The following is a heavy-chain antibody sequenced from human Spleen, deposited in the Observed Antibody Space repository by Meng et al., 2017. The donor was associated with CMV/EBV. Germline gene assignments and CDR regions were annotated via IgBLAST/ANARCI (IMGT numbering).Heavy chain of an antibody. D-gene: IGHD2-2*01. V-gene: IGHV1-69*10. J-gene: IGHJ6*02. CDR2: IIPILGIA. Sequence: ISWVRQAPGQGLEWMGGIIPILGIANYAQKFQGRVTITADKSTSTAYMELSSLRSEDTAVYYSARDKDIVVVPAAMGEIYYYGMDVWGQGTTVTVSS. CDR3: ARDKDIVVVPAAMGEIYYYGMDV.